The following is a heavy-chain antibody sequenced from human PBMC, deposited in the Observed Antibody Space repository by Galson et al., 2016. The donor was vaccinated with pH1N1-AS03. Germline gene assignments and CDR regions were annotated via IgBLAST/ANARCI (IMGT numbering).Heavy chain of an antibody. D-gene: IGHD4-23*01. Sequence: PGKGLEWIGYIYNTGSTNYNPSLRSRVTISLDTSKNQFSLNLSSVTAADTAVYYCAKGYGGKGSYYYYGMDVWGQGTTVTVSS. CDR2: IYNTGST. CDR3: AKGYGGKGSYYYYGMDV. V-gene: IGHV4-59*01. J-gene: IGHJ6*02.